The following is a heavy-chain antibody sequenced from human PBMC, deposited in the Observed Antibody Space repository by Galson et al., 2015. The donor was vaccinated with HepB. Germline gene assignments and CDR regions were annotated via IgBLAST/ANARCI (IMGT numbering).Heavy chain of an antibody. CDR1: GFTFSSYW. CDR3: ARVGDSSGYHAFDI. J-gene: IGHJ3*02. D-gene: IGHD3-22*01. CDR2: IKQDGSEK. V-gene: IGHV3-7*03. Sequence: SLRLSCAASGFTFSSYWMSWVRQAPGKGLEWVANIKQDGSEKYYVDSVKGRFTISRDNAKNSLYLQMNSLRAEDTAVYYCARVGDSSGYHAFDIWGQGTMVTVSS.